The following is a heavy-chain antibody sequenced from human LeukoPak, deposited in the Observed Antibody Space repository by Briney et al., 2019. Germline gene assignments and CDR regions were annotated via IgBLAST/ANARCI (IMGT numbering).Heavy chain of an antibody. J-gene: IGHJ5*02. Sequence: GGSLGLSCAASGFTFSSYGMSWVRQAPGKGLEWVSAISGSGGSTYYADSVKGRFTISRDNSKNTLYLQMNSLRAEDTAVYYCAKDRGYCSGGSCRWFDPWGQGTLVTVSS. CDR2: ISGSGGST. CDR3: AKDRGYCSGGSCRWFDP. V-gene: IGHV3-23*01. CDR1: GFTFSSYG. D-gene: IGHD2-15*01.